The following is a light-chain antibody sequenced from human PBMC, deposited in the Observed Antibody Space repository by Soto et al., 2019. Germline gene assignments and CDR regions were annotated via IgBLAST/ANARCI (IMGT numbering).Light chain of an antibody. J-gene: IGLJ1*01. CDR2: SNN. Sequence: QSVLTQPPAASGTPGQRVTISCSGSSSNIGSNTINWYQQLPGTAPKLLIYSNNQRPSGVPDRFAGSKSGTSASLAIRGLQSEDEADYYCAVWDASLNGRVFGTGTKLTVL. CDR1: SSNIGSNT. V-gene: IGLV1-44*01. CDR3: AVWDASLNGRV.